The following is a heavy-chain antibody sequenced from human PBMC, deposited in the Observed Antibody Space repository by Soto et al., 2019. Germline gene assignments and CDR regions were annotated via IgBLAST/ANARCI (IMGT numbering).Heavy chain of an antibody. D-gene: IGHD6-19*01. CDR1: GFTFSSYG. J-gene: IGHJ4*02. CDR3: AKGSGSGWYFDY. V-gene: IGHV3-30*18. Sequence: QVQLVESGGGVVQPGRSLRLSCAASGFTFSSYGMHWVRQAPGKGLEWVAVISYDGSNKYYADSVKGRFTISRDNSKNTLYLQMNSLRAEDTAVYYCAKGSGSGWYFDYWGQGTLVTVSS. CDR2: ISYDGSNK.